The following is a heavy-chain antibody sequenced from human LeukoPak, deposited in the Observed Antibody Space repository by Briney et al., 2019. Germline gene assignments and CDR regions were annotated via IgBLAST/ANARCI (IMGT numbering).Heavy chain of an antibody. J-gene: IGHJ6*02. V-gene: IGHV3-33*01. CDR2: IWYDGSNK. CDR3: ATLLGGDGMDV. CDR1: GFTFRSYG. Sequence: GRSLRLSCAASGFTFRSYGMHWVRQAPGKGLEWVAVIWYDGSNKYYADSVKGQFTISRDNSKNTLYLQMNSLRVEDTAVYYCATLLGGDGMDVWGQGTTVIVPS. D-gene: IGHD3-16*01.